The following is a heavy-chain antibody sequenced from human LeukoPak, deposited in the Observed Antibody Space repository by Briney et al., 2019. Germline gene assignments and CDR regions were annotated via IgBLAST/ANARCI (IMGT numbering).Heavy chain of an antibody. D-gene: IGHD5-18*01. V-gene: IGHV3-7*03. CDR1: GFTFSSYW. J-gene: IGHJ4*02. Sequence: GGSLRLSCAASGFTFSSYWMSWVRQAPGKGLEWVANIKQDGSEKYYVDSVKGRFTISRDNAKNPLYLQMNSLRAEDTAVYYCAREADTAMVKGTYYFDYWGQGTLVTVSS. CDR2: IKQDGSEK. CDR3: AREADTAMVKGTYYFDY.